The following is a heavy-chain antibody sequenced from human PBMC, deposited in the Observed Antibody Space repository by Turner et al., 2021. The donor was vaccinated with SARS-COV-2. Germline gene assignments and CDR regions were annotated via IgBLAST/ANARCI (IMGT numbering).Heavy chain of an antibody. CDR2: ISYDGSYK. J-gene: IGHJ5*02. Sequence: QVQLVGSGGGVGQPGRSLRLACAAAAFTFSSYSMHWVRQAPGKGLEWVAVISYDGSYKYYADSVKGRFTISRYNSKNPLYLQMNSLRAEDTAVYYCARARNYSSSWYGVDVPFDPWGQGTLVTVSS. V-gene: IGHV3-30-3*01. CDR1: AFTFSSYS. D-gene: IGHD6-13*01. CDR3: ARARNYSSSWYGVDVPFDP.